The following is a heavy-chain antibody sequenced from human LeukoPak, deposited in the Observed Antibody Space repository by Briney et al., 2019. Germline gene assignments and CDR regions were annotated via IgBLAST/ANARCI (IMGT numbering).Heavy chain of an antibody. CDR3: ARGIAAAGTANWFDP. CDR1: GGSFSGYY. CDR2: INHSGST. Sequence: PSETLSLTCAVYGGSFSGYYWSWIRQPPGKGLEGIGEINHSGSTNYNPSLKSRVTISVDTSKNQFSLKLSSVTAADTAVYYCARGIAAAGTANWFDPWGQGTLVTVSS. V-gene: IGHV4-34*01. J-gene: IGHJ5*02. D-gene: IGHD6-13*01.